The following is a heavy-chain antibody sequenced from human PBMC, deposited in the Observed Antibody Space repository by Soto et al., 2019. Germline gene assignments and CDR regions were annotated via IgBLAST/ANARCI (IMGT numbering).Heavy chain of an antibody. CDR2: ISGDGGTT. V-gene: IGHV3-74*01. CDR3: ARAGLLASGDY. CDR1: GFTFSSSW. D-gene: IGHD1-26*01. J-gene: IGHJ4*02. Sequence: QTGGSLRLSCAASGFTFSSSWMYWFRQAPGKGLVWVSGISGDGGTTTHADSVKGRFTISRDNAKNTLYLQMNSLRVEDTAVYYCARAGLLASGDYWGQGTLVTVSS.